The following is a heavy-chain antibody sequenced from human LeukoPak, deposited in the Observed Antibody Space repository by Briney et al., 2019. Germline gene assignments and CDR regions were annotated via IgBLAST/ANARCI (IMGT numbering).Heavy chain of an antibody. Sequence: GGSLRLSCAASGFTFSNAWMSWVRQAPGKGLEWVGRIKSKTDGGTTDYAAPVKGRFTISRDDSENTLYLQMDSLKTEDTAVYYCTTEMKWDLPLDYWGQGTLVTVSS. J-gene: IGHJ4*02. CDR3: TTEMKWDLPLDY. CDR1: GFTFSNAW. CDR2: IKSKTDGGTT. D-gene: IGHD1-26*01. V-gene: IGHV3-15*01.